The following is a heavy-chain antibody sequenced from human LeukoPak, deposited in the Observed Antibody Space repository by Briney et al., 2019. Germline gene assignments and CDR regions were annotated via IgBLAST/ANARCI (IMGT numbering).Heavy chain of an antibody. CDR3: ARDLLSFLVVVVAATPYFDY. V-gene: IGHV3-30*04. CDR2: ISYDGSNK. J-gene: IGHJ4*02. Sequence: GGSLRLSCAASGFTFSSYAMHWVRQAPGKGLEWVAVISYDGSNKYYADSVKGRFTISRDNSKNTLYLQMNSLRAEDTGVYYCARDLLSFLVVVVAATPYFDYWGQGTLVTVSS. CDR1: GFTFSSYA. D-gene: IGHD2-15*01.